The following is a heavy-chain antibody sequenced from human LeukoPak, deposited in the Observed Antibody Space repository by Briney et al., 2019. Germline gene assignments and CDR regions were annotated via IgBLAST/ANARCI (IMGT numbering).Heavy chain of an antibody. D-gene: IGHD3-22*01. CDR3: ARRAGDYSHPYDY. J-gene: IGHJ4*02. Sequence: GGSLRLSCAASGLTVSSNCMSWVRQAPGKGLEGVSFIYSGGNTYYADSVKGRFTISRDNSKNTVHLQMNSLRAEDTAMYYCARRAGDYSHPYDYWGQGTLVTVSS. CDR2: IYSGGNT. V-gene: IGHV3-53*01. CDR1: GLTVSSNC.